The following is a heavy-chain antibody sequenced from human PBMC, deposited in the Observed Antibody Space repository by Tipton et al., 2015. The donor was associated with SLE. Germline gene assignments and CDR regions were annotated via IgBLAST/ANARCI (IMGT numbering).Heavy chain of an antibody. V-gene: IGHV3-7*03. D-gene: IGHD3-3*01. J-gene: IGHJ4*02. CDR2: INEDGSER. CDR3: ARLPPDYYFDY. Sequence: SLRLSCEASGFTFSTYLMSWVRQAPGKGLEWVANINEDGSERHYVDSVRGRFTISRDNAQNSLYLQMDSVTAEDTAVHYCARLPPDYYFDYWGQGMLVTVSS. CDR1: GFTFSTYL.